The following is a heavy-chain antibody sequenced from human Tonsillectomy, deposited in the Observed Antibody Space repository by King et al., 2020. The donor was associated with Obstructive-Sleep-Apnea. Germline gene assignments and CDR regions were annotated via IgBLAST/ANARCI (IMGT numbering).Heavy chain of an antibody. J-gene: IGHJ5*02. CDR3: ARGNYYDSSGYYHRGEWFDP. D-gene: IGHD3-22*01. CDR1: GGYITSGDYY. V-gene: IGHV4-30-4*01. Sequence: VQLQESGPGLVKPSQTLSLTCTVSGGYITSGDYYWSWIRQPPGKGREWIVYVYYSGRTYSNPSLKSRVTISVDTSKTQFSLQLSSVTAADTAVYYCARGNYYDSSGYYHRGEWFDPWGQGTLVTVSS. CDR2: VYYSGRT.